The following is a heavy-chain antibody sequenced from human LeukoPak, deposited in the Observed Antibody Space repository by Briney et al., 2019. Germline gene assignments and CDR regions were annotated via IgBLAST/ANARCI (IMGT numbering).Heavy chain of an antibody. CDR1: GYTFTGYY. V-gene: IGHV1-2*02. CDR2: INPNSGGR. CDR3: ARGGGGCSSASCSWTDYFYYMDV. Sequence: ASVKVSCKASGYTFTGYYMHWVRQAPGQGLEWMGWINPNSGGRSYAQKFQGRVTMTRDTSISTTYLDLSRLRSDDTAVYYCARGGGGCSSASCSWTDYFYYMDVWGTGTTVTVSS. J-gene: IGHJ6*03. D-gene: IGHD2-2*01.